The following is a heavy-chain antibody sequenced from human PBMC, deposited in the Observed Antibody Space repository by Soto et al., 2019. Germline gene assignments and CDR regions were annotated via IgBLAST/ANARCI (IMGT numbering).Heavy chain of an antibody. J-gene: IGHJ4*02. Sequence: SSETLSLTCAVPGGSFIGYFWSWIRQSPAKGLEWIGEINDSGNTYYNPSFESRLTISVDTSTGQISLRLTSVTAADSAVYYCQGGDFWGQGTRVTVSS. D-gene: IGHD3-16*01. CDR3: QGGDF. CDR1: GGSFIGYF. CDR2: INDSGNT. V-gene: IGHV4-34*01.